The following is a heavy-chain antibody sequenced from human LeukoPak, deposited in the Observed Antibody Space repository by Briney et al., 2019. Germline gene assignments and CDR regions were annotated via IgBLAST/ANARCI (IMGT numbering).Heavy chain of an antibody. J-gene: IGHJ4*02. D-gene: IGHD2-15*01. CDR1: GGSISGDS. CDR3: ARISLGGSSNYFDY. Sequence: SETLSVTCTVSGGSISGDSWSWIRQPPGKGLEWIGYIHYSGNTRENPPLKSRVTISVDTSKNQFSLRLSSVTAADTAIYFCARISLGGSSNYFDYWGQGTLVTVSS. CDR2: IHYSGNT. V-gene: IGHV4-59*01.